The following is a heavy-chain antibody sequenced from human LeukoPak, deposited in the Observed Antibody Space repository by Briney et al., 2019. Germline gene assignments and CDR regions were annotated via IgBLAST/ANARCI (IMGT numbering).Heavy chain of an antibody. CDR3: ARAVDVYTYGYGY. J-gene: IGHJ4*02. V-gene: IGHV3-21*01. D-gene: IGHD5-18*01. CDR1: GFTFSSYS. Sequence: GGSLRLSCAASGFTFSSYSMNWVRQAPGKGLEWVSSISSSGSYTYYADSVKGRFTISRDNAKNSLYLQMNSLRDEDTAVYYCARAVDVYTYGYGYWGQGTLVTVSS. CDR2: ISSSGSYT.